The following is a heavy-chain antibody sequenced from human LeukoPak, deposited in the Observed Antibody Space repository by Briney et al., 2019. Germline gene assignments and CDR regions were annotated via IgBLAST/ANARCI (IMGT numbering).Heavy chain of an antibody. Sequence: PGGSLRLSCAASGFTFSSYSMNWVRQAPGKGLEWVSSISSSSYIYYADSVKGRFTISRDNAKNSLYLQMNSLRAEDTAVYYCARETPAGGWFDPWGQGTLVTVSS. CDR2: ISSSSYI. CDR1: GFTFSSYS. D-gene: IGHD3-16*01. J-gene: IGHJ5*02. V-gene: IGHV3-21*01. CDR3: ARETPAGGWFDP.